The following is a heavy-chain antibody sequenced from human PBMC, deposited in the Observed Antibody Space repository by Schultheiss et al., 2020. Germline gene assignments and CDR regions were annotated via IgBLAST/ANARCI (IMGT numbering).Heavy chain of an antibody. Sequence: ASVKVSCKASGYTFTSYDINWVRQATGQGLEWMGWMNPNSGNTGYAQKFQGRVTMTRNTSISTAYMELSSLRSEDTAVYYCARQQLDPYYYYYYGMDVWGQGTTVTVSS. CDR2: MNPNSGNT. D-gene: IGHD6-13*01. CDR3: ARQQLDPYYYYYYGMDV. J-gene: IGHJ6*02. CDR1: GYTFTSYD. V-gene: IGHV1-8*01.